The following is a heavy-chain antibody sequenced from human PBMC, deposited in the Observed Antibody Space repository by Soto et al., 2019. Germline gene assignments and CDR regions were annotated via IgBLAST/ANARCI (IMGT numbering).Heavy chain of an antibody. Sequence: PGVSLRVSCAGSGFTFGDSYMSWIRQAPGKGLEWLSYISPGSRYPAYADSVKGRFTISRDNAKRSLYLQMMSLTAEDTAIYYCVRGGGGGLFDPWGQGTMVTVSS. CDR2: ISPGSRYP. CDR3: VRGGGGGLFDP. D-gene: IGHD2-15*01. CDR1: GFTFGDSY. V-gene: IGHV3-11*06. J-gene: IGHJ5*02.